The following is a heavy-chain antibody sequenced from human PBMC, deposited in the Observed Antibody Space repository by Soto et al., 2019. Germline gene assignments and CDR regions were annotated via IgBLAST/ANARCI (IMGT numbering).Heavy chain of an antibody. D-gene: IGHD2-15*01. CDR1: GYLFTAYS. J-gene: IGHJ1*01. CDR2: VNPSGGST. Sequence: ASVKVSCKASGYLFTAYSMHWVRLAPGQGLEWMGVVNPSGGSTKYAQNFQGRVTMTRDTSTTTIYMELSSLRSDDTAIYYCAREENCSGGTCYSEYFHRWGQGTLVTV. V-gene: IGHV1-46*01. CDR3: AREENCSGGTCYSEYFHR.